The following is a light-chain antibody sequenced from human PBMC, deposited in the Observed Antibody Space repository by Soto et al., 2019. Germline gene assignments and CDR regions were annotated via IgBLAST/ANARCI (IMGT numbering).Light chain of an antibody. CDR1: QSVLYSSNNKNY. CDR2: WAS. V-gene: IGKV4-1*01. J-gene: IGKJ5*01. CDR3: QHYTSYPIT. Sequence: DIVMTQSPDSLAVSLGERATINCKSSQSVLYSSNNKNYLAWYQQKPGQPPKLLIYWASTRESGVPDRFSGSGSGTDFTLTISSLQADDFATYYCQHYTSYPITFGQGTRLEIK.